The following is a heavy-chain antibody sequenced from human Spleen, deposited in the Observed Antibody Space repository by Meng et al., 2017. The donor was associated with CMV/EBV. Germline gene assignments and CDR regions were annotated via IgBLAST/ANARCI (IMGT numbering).Heavy chain of an antibody. J-gene: IGHJ4*02. CDR1: GFTFSSYS. CDR2: ISSSSSYI. V-gene: IGHV3-21*01. D-gene: IGHD3-22*01. Sequence: GGSLRLSCAASGFTFSSYSMNWVRQAPGKGLEWVSSISSSSSYIYYADSVKGRFTISRDNAKNSLYLQMNSLRAEDTAVYYCARERRDSTAYYYFDYWGQGSLVTVSS. CDR3: ARERRDSTAYYYFDY.